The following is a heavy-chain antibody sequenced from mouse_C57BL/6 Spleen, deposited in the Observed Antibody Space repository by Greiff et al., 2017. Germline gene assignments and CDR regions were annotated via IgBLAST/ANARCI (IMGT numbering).Heavy chain of an antibody. CDR1: GYSITSGYY. V-gene: IGHV3-6*01. J-gene: IGHJ2*01. Sequence: DVKLQESGPGLVKPSQSLSLTCSVTGYSITSGYYWNWIRQFPGNKLEWMGYISYDGSNNYNPSLKNRISITRDTSKNQFFLKLNSVTTEDTSTYYCAIYYYYDGYYFDYWGQGTTLTVSS. CDR2: ISYDGSN. CDR3: AIYYYYDGYYFDY. D-gene: IGHD2-4*01.